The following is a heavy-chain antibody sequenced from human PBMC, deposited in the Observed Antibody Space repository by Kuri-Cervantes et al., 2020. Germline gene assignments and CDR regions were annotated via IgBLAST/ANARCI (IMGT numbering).Heavy chain of an antibody. V-gene: IGHV3-9*01. CDR3: AKGFESWYPSWFDP. CDR1: GFTFDDYA. D-gene: IGHD2-15*01. CDR2: ISWNSGSI. J-gene: IGHJ5*02. Sequence: GGSLRLSCAASGFTFDDYAMHWVRQVPGKGLEWVSGISWNSGSIGYADSVKGRFTISRDNAKNSLYLQMNSLRAEDTTVYYCAKGFESWYPSWFDPWGQGTLVTVSS.